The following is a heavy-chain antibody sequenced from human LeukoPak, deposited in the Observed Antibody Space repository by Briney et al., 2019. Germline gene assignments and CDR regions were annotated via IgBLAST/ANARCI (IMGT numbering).Heavy chain of an antibody. V-gene: IGHV5-10-1*01. CDR3: ARQLTGYAPQE. Sequence: GESLKISCKRSGYSFTRYWISWVRQMPGKGLEWMGRIDPSDSYTNYSPSFQGHVTISADKSMTTAYLQWTSLKASDTAMYYCARQLTGYAPQEWGQGTLVSVSS. D-gene: IGHD1-1*01. CDR1: GYSFTRYW. J-gene: IGHJ1*01. CDR2: IDPSDSYT.